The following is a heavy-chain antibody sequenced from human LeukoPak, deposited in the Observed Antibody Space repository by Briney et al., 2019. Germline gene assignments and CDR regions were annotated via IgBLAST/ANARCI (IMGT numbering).Heavy chain of an antibody. CDR3: ARDRGYGYGFFDY. CDR2: FYSGGSS. J-gene: IGHJ4*02. CDR1: GFAVRSIY. V-gene: IGHV3-53*01. D-gene: IGHD5-18*01. Sequence: GGSLRLSCAASGFAVRSIYMTWVRQAPGKGLEWVSSFYSGGSSYYADSVKGRFIISRDSSTDTLYLQMNSLRVEDTAVYFCARDRGYGYGFFDYWGQGTLVTVSS.